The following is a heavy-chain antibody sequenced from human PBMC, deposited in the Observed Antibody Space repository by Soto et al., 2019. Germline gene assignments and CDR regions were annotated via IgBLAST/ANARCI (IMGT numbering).Heavy chain of an antibody. D-gene: IGHD3-10*01. V-gene: IGHV1-69*13. Sequence: SVKVSCKASGGTFSSYAISWVRQAPGQGLEWMGGIIPIFGTANYAQKFQGRVTITADESTSTAYMELSSLRSEDTAVYYCARVIGSGPYNWFDPWGQGTLVTVSS. CDR2: IIPIFGTA. CDR3: ARVIGSGPYNWFDP. CDR1: GGTFSSYA. J-gene: IGHJ5*02.